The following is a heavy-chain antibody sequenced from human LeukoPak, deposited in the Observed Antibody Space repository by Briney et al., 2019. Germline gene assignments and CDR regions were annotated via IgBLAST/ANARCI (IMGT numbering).Heavy chain of an antibody. Sequence: GGSLRLSCAASGFTFSSYGMSWVRQAPGKGLEWVSAISGSGGSTYYADSVKGRFTISRDNSKNTLYLQMNSLRAEDTAVYYCARVGRGWYLLDYWGQGTLVTVSS. V-gene: IGHV3-23*01. J-gene: IGHJ4*02. CDR3: ARVGRGWYLLDY. D-gene: IGHD6-19*01. CDR1: GFTFSSYG. CDR2: ISGSGGST.